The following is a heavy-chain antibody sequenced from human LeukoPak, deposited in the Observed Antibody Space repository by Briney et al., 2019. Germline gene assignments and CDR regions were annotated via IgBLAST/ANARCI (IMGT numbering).Heavy chain of an antibody. CDR1: GGSISSYY. V-gene: IGHV4-59*01. D-gene: IGHD6-13*01. J-gene: IGHJ3*02. CDR3: ARVNSSSWYGGDDAFDI. CDR2: IYYSGST. Sequence: SETLSLTCTVSGGSISSYYWSWIRQPPGKGLEWIGYIYYSGSTNYNPSLKSRVTISVDTSKNQFSLKLSSVTAADTAVYYCARVNSSSWYGGDDAFDIWGQGTMVTVSS.